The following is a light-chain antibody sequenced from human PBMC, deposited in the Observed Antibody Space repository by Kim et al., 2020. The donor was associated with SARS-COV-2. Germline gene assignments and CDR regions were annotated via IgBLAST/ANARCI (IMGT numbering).Light chain of an antibody. CDR1: KLGDKY. J-gene: IGLJ2*01. CDR3: QAWDSSTVI. CDR2: EDN. Sequence: VAPGQTASITCSGNKLGDKYVCWYQQKPGQSPVLVMYEDNKRPSGIPERFAGSNSGNTATLTISGTQAMDEADYYCQAWDSSTVIFGGGTQLTVL. V-gene: IGLV3-1*01.